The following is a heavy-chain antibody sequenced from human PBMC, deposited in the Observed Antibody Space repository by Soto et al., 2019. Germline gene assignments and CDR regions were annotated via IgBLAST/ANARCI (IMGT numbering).Heavy chain of an antibody. D-gene: IGHD6-19*01. Sequence: QVQLVESGGGVVQPGRSLRLSCAASRFTFSSYAMHWVRQAPGKGLEWVAVISYDGSNKYYADSVKGRFTISRDNSKNTLYLQMNSLRAEDTAVYYCAREKFTSSGGGFDYWGQGTLVTVSS. CDR2: ISYDGSNK. V-gene: IGHV3-30-3*01. CDR1: RFTFSSYA. CDR3: AREKFTSSGGGFDY. J-gene: IGHJ4*02.